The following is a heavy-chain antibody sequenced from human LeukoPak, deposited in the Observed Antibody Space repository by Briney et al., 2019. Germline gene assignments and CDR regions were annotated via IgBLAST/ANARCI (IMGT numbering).Heavy chain of an antibody. D-gene: IGHD2-21*02. CDR2: IYYSGST. CDR1: GGSISSSSYY. J-gene: IGHJ4*02. V-gene: IGHV4-39*01. CDR3: ARREWGDYYFDY. Sequence: SETLSLTCTVSGGSISSSSYYWGWIRQPPGKGLEWIGSIYYSGSTYYNPSLKSRVTISVDTSKNQFSLKLSSVTAADTAMYYCARREWGDYYFDYWGQGPLVTVSS.